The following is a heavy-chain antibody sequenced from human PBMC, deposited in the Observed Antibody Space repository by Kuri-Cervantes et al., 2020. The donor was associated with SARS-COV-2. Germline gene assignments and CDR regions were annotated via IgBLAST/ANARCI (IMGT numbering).Heavy chain of an antibody. CDR1: GGSISNHY. CDR2: IYTSGST. CDR3: ARSRIAVADWYFDL. J-gene: IGHJ2*01. V-gene: IGHV4-4*07. D-gene: IGHD6-19*01. Sequence: SETLSLTCIVSGGSISNHYWSWIRQPAGKGLEWIGRIYTSGSTNYNPSLKSRVTMSVDTSKNQFSLKLSSVTAADTAVYYCARSRIAVADWYFDLWGRGNLVNVSS.